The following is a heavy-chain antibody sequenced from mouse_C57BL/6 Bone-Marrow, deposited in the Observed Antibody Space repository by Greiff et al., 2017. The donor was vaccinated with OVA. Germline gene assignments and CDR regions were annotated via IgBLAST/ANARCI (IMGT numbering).Heavy chain of an antibody. J-gene: IGHJ1*03. CDR1: GYTFTSYG. Sequence: QVQLQQSGAELARPGASVKLSCKASGYTFTSYGISWVKQRTGQGLEWIGEVYPRSGNTYYNEKFKGKATLTADKSSSTAYMELRRLTSEDSAVYFCARERFITTGGYFDVWGTGTTVTVSS. CDR2: VYPRSGNT. V-gene: IGHV1-81*01. D-gene: IGHD1-1*01. CDR3: ARERFITTGGYFDV.